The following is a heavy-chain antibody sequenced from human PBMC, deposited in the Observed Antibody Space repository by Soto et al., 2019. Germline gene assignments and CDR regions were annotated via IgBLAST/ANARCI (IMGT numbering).Heavy chain of an antibody. CDR1: GFTFSNTW. CDR2: IKTKSNGGTP. D-gene: IGHD1-26*01. V-gene: IGHV3-15*02. J-gene: IGHJ4*02. Sequence: EVQLVESGGALVKPGGSLTLSCAASGFTFSNTWMAWVRQAPGKGLEWVGRIKTKSNGGTPDYAAPVEGRFALSRDDSKDMLYLQMSSLKTEDPAVYYCATVRHRGNYFLAYWGQGTLVTVSS. CDR3: ATVRHRGNYFLAY.